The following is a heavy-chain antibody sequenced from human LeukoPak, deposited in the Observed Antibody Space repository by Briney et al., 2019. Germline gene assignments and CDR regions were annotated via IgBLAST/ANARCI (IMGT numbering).Heavy chain of an antibody. CDR2: INGSGSFT. J-gene: IGHJ4*02. CDR1: GFTFSNYV. D-gene: IGHD1-26*01. CDR3: AKDTDLARWVDY. Sequence: GGSLRLSCAASGFTFSNYVMGWVRQDPGKGLQWVSIINGSGSFTSYADSVRGRFTISRDNSKNTLYLQMNSLTAEDTAVYYCAKDTDLARWVDYWGQGTLVTVSS. V-gene: IGHV3-23*01.